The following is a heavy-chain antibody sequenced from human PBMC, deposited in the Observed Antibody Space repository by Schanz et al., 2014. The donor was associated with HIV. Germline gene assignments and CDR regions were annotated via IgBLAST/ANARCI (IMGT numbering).Heavy chain of an antibody. CDR2: ISSSGSTI. V-gene: IGHV3-11*01. J-gene: IGHJ5*02. CDR3: AKDRPVNSYCSKVVGYPP. Sequence: QVQLVDSGGGLVKPGGSLRLSCAASGFTFSDYYMSWIRQAPGKGLEWVSYISSSGSTIYYADSVKGRFTISRDNAKTSLYLQRNSLRAEDTAVYYGAKDRPVNSYCSKVVGYPPWGQGTLVTVSS. D-gene: IGHD2-8*01. CDR1: GFTFSDYY.